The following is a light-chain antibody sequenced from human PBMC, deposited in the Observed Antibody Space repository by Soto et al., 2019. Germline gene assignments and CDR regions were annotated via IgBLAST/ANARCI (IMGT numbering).Light chain of an antibody. CDR3: SSYTSSSTPIVV. Sequence: QSVLTQPASVSGSPGQSITISCTGTSSDVGGYNYVSWYQHHPGKAPKLLIYDVNNRPSGVSDRFSGSKSGNTASLTISGLQTEDEADYYCSSYTSSSTPIVVFGGGTKLTVL. J-gene: IGLJ2*01. V-gene: IGLV2-14*01. CDR2: DVN. CDR1: SSDVGGYNY.